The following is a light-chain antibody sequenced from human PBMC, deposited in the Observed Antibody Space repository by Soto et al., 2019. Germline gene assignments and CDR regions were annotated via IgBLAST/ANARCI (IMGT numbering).Light chain of an antibody. Sequence: IVLTQSPGTLSLSPGERATLSCRASQSVSSSYLAWYQRKPGQAPRLLIYGASSRATGIPDRFSGSGSGTDFTLTISRLEPEDFAVYYCQQRSNWPQTFGQGTKVDIK. CDR3: QQRSNWPQT. CDR1: QSVSSSY. V-gene: IGKV3D-20*02. J-gene: IGKJ1*01. CDR2: GAS.